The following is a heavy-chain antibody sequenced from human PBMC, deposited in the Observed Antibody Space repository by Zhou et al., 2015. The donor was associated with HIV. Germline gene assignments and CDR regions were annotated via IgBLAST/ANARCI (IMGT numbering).Heavy chain of an antibody. CDR3: AKDRDSHYHDNSGLDY. V-gene: IGHV3-9*03. D-gene: IGHD3-22*01. CDR1: GFMFEEYA. Sequence: EVQLVESGGTLVQPGRSLTLSCEASGFMFEEYALHWVRQGPGKGLEWVSGISWNGVKLGYADSVKGRFIISRDDGKNSLYLRMNNVRAEDMALYYCAKDRDSHYHDNSGLDYWGQGTLVTVPQ. CDR2: ISWNGVKL. J-gene: IGHJ4*02.